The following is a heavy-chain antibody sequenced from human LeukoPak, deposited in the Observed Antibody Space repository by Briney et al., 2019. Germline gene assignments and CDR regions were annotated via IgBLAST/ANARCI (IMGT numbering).Heavy chain of an antibody. CDR2: INHSGST. Sequence: SETLSLTCAVYGGSFSGYSWSWIRQPPGKGLEWIGHINHSGSTNYNPSLKSRVTISVDTSKKQFSLNLYSVTAADTAVYYCASNEVVTTAWDFDHWGQGTLVTVSS. CDR1: GGSFSGYS. D-gene: IGHD2-21*02. CDR3: ASNEVVTTAWDFDH. J-gene: IGHJ4*02. V-gene: IGHV4-34*01.